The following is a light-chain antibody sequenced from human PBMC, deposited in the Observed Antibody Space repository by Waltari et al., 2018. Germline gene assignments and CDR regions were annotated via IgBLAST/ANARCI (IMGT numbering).Light chain of an antibody. CDR3: QQYEALPVT. V-gene: IGKV1-5*03. CDR2: KAS. CDR1: QSVNRW. J-gene: IGKJ1*01. Sequence: DIQMTQSPSTLSASVGDRVTTTCRASQSVNRWLALYQQKPGKAPKLLISKASALRNGVATRFRGGWFGTEFTLPISNLQPDDSSTYYWQQYEALPVTFGHGTKVEIK.